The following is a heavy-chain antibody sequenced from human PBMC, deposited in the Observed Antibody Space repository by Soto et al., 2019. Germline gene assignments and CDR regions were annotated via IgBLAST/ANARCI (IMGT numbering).Heavy chain of an antibody. CDR3: ARRLYSTNWYYFDY. D-gene: IGHD2-2*01. V-gene: IGHV3-23*01. Sequence: EVQLLESGGGLVQPGGSLRLSCAASGFTFSNYAMTLVRQAPGKGLEWVSGISASTYYADSVKGRFTISRDNSRNTLYLQMNSLRAEDTAVYYCARRLYSTNWYYFDYWGQGTLVTVSS. CDR1: GFTFSNYA. CDR2: GISAST. J-gene: IGHJ4*02.